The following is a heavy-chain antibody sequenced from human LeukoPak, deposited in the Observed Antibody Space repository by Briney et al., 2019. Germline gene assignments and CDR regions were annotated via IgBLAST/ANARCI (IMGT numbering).Heavy chain of an antibody. D-gene: IGHD3-10*01. J-gene: IGHJ5*02. CDR1: GFTFDDYA. CDR2: ISGYGGST. CDR3: AKDSGQGLEH. V-gene: IGHV3-43*02. Sequence: WGSLRLSCAASGFTFDDYAMHWVRQAPGKGLEWVSLISGYGGSTYYADSVKGRFTISRDNSKNSLYLQMNSLRTEDTALYYCAKDSGQGLEHWGQGTLVTVSS.